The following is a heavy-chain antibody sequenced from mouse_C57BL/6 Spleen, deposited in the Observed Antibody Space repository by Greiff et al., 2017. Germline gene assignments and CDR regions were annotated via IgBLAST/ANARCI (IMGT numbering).Heavy chain of an antibody. CDR1: GFNIKDDY. CDR2: IDPENGDT. J-gene: IGHJ3*01. CDR3: TTGDYSNYAY. D-gene: IGHD2-5*01. V-gene: IGHV14-4*01. Sequence: VQLQQSGAELVRPGASVKLSCTASGFNIKDDYMHWVKQRPEQGLEWIGWIDPENGDTEYASKFQGKATITADTSSNTAYLQVSSLTSEDTAVYYCTTGDYSNYAYWGQGTLVTVSA.